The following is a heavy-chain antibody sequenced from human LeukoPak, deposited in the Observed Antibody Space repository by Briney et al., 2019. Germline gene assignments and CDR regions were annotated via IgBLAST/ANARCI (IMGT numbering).Heavy chain of an antibody. V-gene: IGHV4-59*01. CDR1: GGSISSYY. CDR3: ARGMQQLYHFDS. J-gene: IGHJ4*02. D-gene: IGHD6-13*01. Sequence: SETLSLTCAVSGGSISSYYWSWIRQPPGKGLEWIGYIYYSGSTNYNPSLKRRVTISVDTSKNQFSLKLLSVTAADTAVYYCARGMQQLYHFDSWGRGTLVTVSS. CDR2: IYYSGST.